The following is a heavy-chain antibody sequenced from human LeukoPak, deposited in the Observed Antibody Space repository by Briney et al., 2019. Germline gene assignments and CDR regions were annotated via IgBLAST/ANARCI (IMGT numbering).Heavy chain of an antibody. CDR3: ARDRGTSSGRGGYFDF. V-gene: IGHV3-33*01. Sequence: GGSLRLSCAASGFTFSGYGMHWVRQAPGKGLEWVALIWYDGSDKYYADSVKGRFTISRDNPKNTLFLQMNSLRAEDTAVYYCARDRGTSSGRGGYFDFWGQGTLATVSS. CDR1: GFTFSGYG. CDR2: IWYDGSDK. D-gene: IGHD6-6*01. J-gene: IGHJ4*02.